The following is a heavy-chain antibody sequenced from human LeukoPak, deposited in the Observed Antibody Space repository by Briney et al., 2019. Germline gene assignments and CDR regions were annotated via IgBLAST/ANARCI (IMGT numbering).Heavy chain of an antibody. J-gene: IGHJ4*02. D-gene: IGHD3-10*01. CDR2: ISYSGST. V-gene: IGHV4-59*08. Sequence: SETLSLTCTVSGGSISTYYWTWIRQPPGKGLEWIGSISYSGSTNNSPSLEGRVTMSVDTSKNQFTLQLSSVTAADTAVYFCARQESSYGSGSYFDYWGQGFLVTVSS. CDR3: ARQESSYGSGSYFDY. CDR1: GGSISTYY.